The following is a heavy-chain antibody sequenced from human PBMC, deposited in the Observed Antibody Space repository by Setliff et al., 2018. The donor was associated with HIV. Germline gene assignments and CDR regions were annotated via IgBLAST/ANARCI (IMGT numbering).Heavy chain of an antibody. V-gene: IGHV1-2*02. CDR2: INPNNGGR. Sequence: ASVKVSCKASGYTFTDYYIHWVRQAPGQGLEWMGWINPNNGGRSYAQRFLGRVTMTRDTSISTAYMELSRLRSDDTAVYYCATPLSHDSSGREPFDYWGQGTLVTVSS. J-gene: IGHJ4*02. D-gene: IGHD3-22*01. CDR3: ATPLSHDSSGREPFDY. CDR1: GYTFTDYY.